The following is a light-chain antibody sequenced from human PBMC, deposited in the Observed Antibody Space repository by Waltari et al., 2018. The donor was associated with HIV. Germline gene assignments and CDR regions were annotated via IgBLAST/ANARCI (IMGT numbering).Light chain of an antibody. V-gene: IGLV2-23*02. J-gene: IGLJ2*01. Sequence: QSALTQPVSVSGSPGQSITISCTGTRSDVWGYNLVSSYQQHPGKAPRLMIYEVSKRPSGVSNRFSGSKSGNTASLTCAGLQAEDEADYNCCAYAGNTSYVIFGGGTKRTVL. CDR3: CAYAGNTSYVI. CDR2: EVS. CDR1: RSDVWGYNL.